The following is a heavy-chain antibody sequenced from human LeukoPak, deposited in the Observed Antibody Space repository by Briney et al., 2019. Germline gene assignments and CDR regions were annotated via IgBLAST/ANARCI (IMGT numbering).Heavy chain of an antibody. CDR3: ARGGIQVSGIDEFDY. Sequence: GGSLRLSCAASGFTFSSYAMHWVCQAPGKGLEWVALISYDGSNKYYADSVKGRFTISRDNSKNTLYLQMNSLRAEDTAVYYCARGGIQVSGIDEFDYWGQGTLVTVSS. CDR2: ISYDGSNK. V-gene: IGHV3-30*07. J-gene: IGHJ4*02. D-gene: IGHD6-19*01. CDR1: GFTFSSYA.